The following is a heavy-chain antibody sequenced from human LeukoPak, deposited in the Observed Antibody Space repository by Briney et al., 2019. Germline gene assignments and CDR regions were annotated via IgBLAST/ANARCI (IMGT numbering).Heavy chain of an antibody. V-gene: IGHV4-59*01. J-gene: IGHJ4*02. D-gene: IGHD3-22*01. CDR2: IYYSGST. CDR3: ASYSYYYDSSGYFDY. Sequence: SETLSLTCTVSGGSISSYYWSWIRQPPGKGLEWIGYIYYSGSTNYNPSLKSRVTISVDTSKNQFSLKLSSATAADTAVYYCASYSYYYDSSGYFDYWGQGTLVTVSS. CDR1: GGSISSYY.